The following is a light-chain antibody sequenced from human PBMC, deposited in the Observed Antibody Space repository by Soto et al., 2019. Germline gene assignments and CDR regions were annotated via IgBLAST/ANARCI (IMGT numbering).Light chain of an antibody. CDR3: QQYYSTPRT. J-gene: IGKJ1*01. Sequence: DIVMTQSPDSLAVSLGERATINCKSSQSVLYSSNNKNYLAWYQQKPGQPPKLLIYWASTRESGVPDRFSGSGSGTDFTLTIRRLQAEDVAVYYWQQYYSTPRTFGQGTKVEIK. CDR2: WAS. V-gene: IGKV4-1*01. CDR1: QSVLYSSNNKNY.